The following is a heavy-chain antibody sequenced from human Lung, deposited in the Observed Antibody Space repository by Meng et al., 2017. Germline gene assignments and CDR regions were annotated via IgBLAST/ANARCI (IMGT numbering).Heavy chain of an antibody. CDR3: ARDEDISAAGKLFGDY. Sequence: QVQVVQAEAEVKKPGALVKVSCKASGYTSPDYWLHWVRRAPGQGLEWMGRINPKSGDTHYAQRFQGRVTMTGDTSISTAYMELSGLRSDDTAMYYCARDEDISAAGKLFGDYWGQGTLVTVSS. V-gene: IGHV1-2*06. J-gene: IGHJ4*02. CDR1: GYTSPDYW. D-gene: IGHD6-13*01. CDR2: INPKSGDT.